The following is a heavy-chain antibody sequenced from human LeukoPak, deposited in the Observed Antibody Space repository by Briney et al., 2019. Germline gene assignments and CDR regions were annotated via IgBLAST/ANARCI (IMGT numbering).Heavy chain of an antibody. D-gene: IGHD1-26*01. CDR3: AGDLYSGSYNAFDI. CDR2: ITSSSSYI. V-gene: IGHV3-21*01. Sequence: GGSLRLSCAASGFTFSSCTMNWVRQPPGKGLEWVSSITSSSSYIYYADSVKGRFTISRDNAKNSLYLQMNSLRAEDTAVYYCAGDLYSGSYNAFDIWGQGTMVTVSS. CDR1: GFTFSSCT. J-gene: IGHJ3*02.